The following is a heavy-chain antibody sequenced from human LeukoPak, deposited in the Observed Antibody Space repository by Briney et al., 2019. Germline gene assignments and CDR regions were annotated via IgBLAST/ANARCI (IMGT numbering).Heavy chain of an antibody. CDR1: GFTFSSYS. CDR2: ISDDGTRK. CDR3: AREFSGYAFDI. D-gene: IGHD5-12*01. V-gene: IGHV3-30*03. J-gene: IGHJ3*02. Sequence: GGSLRLSCAASGFTFSSYSMNWVRQAPGKGREWVAVISDDGTRKYYADSVQGRFTISRDNSKNTLYLQMNSLRAEDMAVYYCAREFSGYAFDIWGQGTMVTVSS.